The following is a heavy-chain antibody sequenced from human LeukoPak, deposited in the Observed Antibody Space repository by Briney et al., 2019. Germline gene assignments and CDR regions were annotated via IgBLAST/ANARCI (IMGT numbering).Heavy chain of an antibody. Sequence: SETLSLTCTVSGDSISDYYWSWIRQSPGKELEWIGYMYNRGSTIYNPSLQSRVTISTDTSKNQFSLRLTSVTAADTAVYYCERAEKAVTGTLDSWGQGTLITVSS. J-gene: IGHJ4*02. D-gene: IGHD6-19*01. CDR3: ERAEKAVTGTLDS. CDR1: GDSISDYY. V-gene: IGHV4-59*01. CDR2: MYNRGST.